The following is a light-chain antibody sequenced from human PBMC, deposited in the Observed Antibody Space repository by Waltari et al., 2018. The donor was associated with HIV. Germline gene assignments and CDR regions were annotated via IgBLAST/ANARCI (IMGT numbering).Light chain of an antibody. CDR1: SSDVGGYNY. V-gene: IGLV2-14*01. J-gene: IGLJ3*02. Sequence: QSALTQPASVSGSPGQSFTIPCTGPSSDVGGYNYVSGYQQHPGKAPKLMIYEVSNRPSGVSNRFSGSKSGNTASLTISGLQAEDEADYYCSSYTSSSTRVFGGGTNLTVL. CDR3: SSYTSSSTRV. CDR2: EVS.